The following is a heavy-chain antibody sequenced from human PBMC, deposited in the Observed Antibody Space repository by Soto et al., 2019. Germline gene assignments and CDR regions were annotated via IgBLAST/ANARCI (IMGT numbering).Heavy chain of an antibody. V-gene: IGHV3-49*03. CDR2: IRSKAYGGTT. CDR3: TRDYYDSSGYYRPNYSYGMDV. J-gene: IGHJ6*02. Sequence: PGGSLRLSCTASGFTFGDYAMSWFRQAPGKGLEWVGFIRSKAYGGTTEYAASVKGRFTISRDDSKSIAYLQMNSLKTEDTAVYYCTRDYYDSSGYYRPNYSYGMDVWGQGTTVTVSS. D-gene: IGHD3-22*01. CDR1: GFTFGDYA.